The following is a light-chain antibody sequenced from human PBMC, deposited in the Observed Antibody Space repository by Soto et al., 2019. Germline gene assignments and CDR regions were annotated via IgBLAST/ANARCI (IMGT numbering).Light chain of an antibody. J-gene: IGKJ1*01. CDR3: QQYNNWGT. CDR2: GAS. CDR1: QSVSSN. Sequence: EIVMTQSPATLSVSPGERATLSCRASQSVSSNLSWYQQKPGQAPRLLIYGASTRATVIPARFSGSGSGTEFTLTISSLHSEDFAVYYCQQYNNWGTFGQGTKVEIK. V-gene: IGKV3-15*01.